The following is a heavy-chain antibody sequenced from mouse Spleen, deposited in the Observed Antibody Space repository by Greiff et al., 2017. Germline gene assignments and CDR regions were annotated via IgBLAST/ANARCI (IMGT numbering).Heavy chain of an antibody. CDR2: INPSNGGT. Sequence: LQQPGTELVKPGASVKLSCKASGYTFTSYWMHWVKQRPGQGLEWIGNINPSNGGTNYNEKFKSKATLTVDKSSSTAYMQLSSLTSEDSAVYYCAREGYGNYAWFAYWGQGTLVTVSA. CDR3: AREGYGNYAWFAY. D-gene: IGHD2-1*01. V-gene: IGHV1-53*01. J-gene: IGHJ3*01. CDR1: GYTFTSYW.